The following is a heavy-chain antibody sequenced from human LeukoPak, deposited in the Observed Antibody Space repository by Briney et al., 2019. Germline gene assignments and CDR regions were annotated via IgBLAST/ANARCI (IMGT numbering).Heavy chain of an antibody. J-gene: IGHJ4*02. D-gene: IGHD3-16*01. CDR1: GGSVSSRCYY. Sequence: SQTLSLTCTVSGGSVSSRCYYWTWIQQPSGKGLEWLGDIYYRGSTHYKPSLKSRVTISVDTSKSQFSLELTSVTAAVMAVFYCARGFQDVWTNCAKSDYWGQGTLVTVSS. V-gene: IGHV4-61*10. CDR2: IYYRGST. CDR3: ARGFQDVWTNCAKSDY.